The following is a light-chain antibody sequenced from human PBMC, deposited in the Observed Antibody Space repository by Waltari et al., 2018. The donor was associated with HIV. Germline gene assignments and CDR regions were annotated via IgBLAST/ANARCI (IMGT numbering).Light chain of an antibody. CDR2: GAT. V-gene: IGKV3-20*01. J-gene: IGKJ2*01. CDR3: LQYGSSPPSYT. CDR1: QSVSGNY. Sequence: EIVLTQSPGTLSLSPGERATLSCRASQSVSGNYVAWYQQKVGQAPRLLIYGATSRATGIPDRFSGSGSGTEFTLTVSRLGSVYFAVYYCLQYGSSPPSYTFGQGTKLEIK.